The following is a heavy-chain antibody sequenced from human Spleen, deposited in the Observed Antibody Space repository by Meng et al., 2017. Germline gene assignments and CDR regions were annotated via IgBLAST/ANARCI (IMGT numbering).Heavy chain of an antibody. V-gene: IGHV3-21*01. CDR2: ISPSGTYT. Sequence: GESLKISCAASGFTFSSYWMHWVRQAPGKGLEWVSFISPSGTYTHYADSVKGRFTISRDNADNSLYLQLTNLRADDTSVYYCARLDSPLDYWGQGTLVTVSS. CDR1: GFTFSSYW. CDR3: ARLDSPLDY. J-gene: IGHJ4*02.